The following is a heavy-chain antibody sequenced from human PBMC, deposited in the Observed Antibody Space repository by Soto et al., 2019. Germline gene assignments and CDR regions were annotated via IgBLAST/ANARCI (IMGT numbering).Heavy chain of an antibody. CDR1: GGPLTGFS. Sequence: QVQLVQSGTEVERPGSSVKISCRASGGPLTGFSFSWVRQGPGQGLEWVGGVLPIFEASNYAPRFQGRVTVTAEESTATAYMELGSLRFEDTAVYFCVRGYYDKVWATWG. CDR2: VLPIFEAS. CDR3: VRGYYDKVWAT. V-gene: IGHV1-69*01. J-gene: IGHJ6*01. D-gene: IGHD3-22*01.